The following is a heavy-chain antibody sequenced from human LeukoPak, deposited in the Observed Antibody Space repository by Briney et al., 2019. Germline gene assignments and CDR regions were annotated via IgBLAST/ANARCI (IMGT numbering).Heavy chain of an antibody. D-gene: IGHD6-6*01. CDR1: GGSLSSGDYY. CDR3: AREGAARLTSAY. V-gene: IGHV4-30-4*08. Sequence: SETLSLTCTVSGGSLSSGDYYWSWIRQPPGKGLEWIGYIYYSGSTYYNPSLKSRVTISVDTSKNQFSLKLSSVTAADTAVYYCAREGAARLTSAYWGQGTLVTVSS. J-gene: IGHJ4*02. CDR2: IYYSGST.